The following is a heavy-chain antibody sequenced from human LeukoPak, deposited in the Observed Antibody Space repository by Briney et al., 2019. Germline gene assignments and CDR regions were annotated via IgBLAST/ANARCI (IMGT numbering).Heavy chain of an antibody. V-gene: IGHV3-48*03. CDR1: GFTFSNYD. Sequence: PGGSLRLSCVTSGFTFSNYDMNWVRQAPGKGLEWVSYISNSGSSKYYADSVKGRFTISRDNAKNSLYLQMNSLRAEDTAVYYCARARDYYGSGSYYQSDYWGQGTLVTVSS. D-gene: IGHD3-10*01. J-gene: IGHJ4*02. CDR2: ISNSGSSK. CDR3: ARARDYYGSGSYYQSDY.